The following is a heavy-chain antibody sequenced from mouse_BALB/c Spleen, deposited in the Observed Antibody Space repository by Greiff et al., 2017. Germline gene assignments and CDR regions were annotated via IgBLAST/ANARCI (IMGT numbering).Heavy chain of an antibody. CDR2: INPSSGYT. J-gene: IGHJ1*01. D-gene: IGHD1-2*01. V-gene: IGHV1-4*01. Sequence: QVQLKQSGAELARPGASVKMSCKASGYTFTSYTMHWVKQRPGQGLEWIGYINPSSGYTNYNQKFKDKATLTADKSSSTAYMQLSSLTSEDSAVYDCACTTASWYFDVWGAGTTVTVSS. CDR3: ACTTASWYFDV. CDR1: GYTFTSYT.